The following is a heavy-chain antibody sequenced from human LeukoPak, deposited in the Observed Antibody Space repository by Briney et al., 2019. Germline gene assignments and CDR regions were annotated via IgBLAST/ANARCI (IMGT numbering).Heavy chain of an antibody. V-gene: IGHV3-48*03. CDR2: ISTSGSTI. Sequence: GGSLRLSCAPTGFTFSSYEMNWVREAPGKGLEWVSYISTSGSTIYYADSVKGRFTISRDNAKNSLYLQMHSLRAEDTAVYYCAELGITMIGGVWGKGTTVTISS. D-gene: IGHD3-10*02. J-gene: IGHJ6*04. CDR1: GFTFSSYE. CDR3: AELGITMIGGV.